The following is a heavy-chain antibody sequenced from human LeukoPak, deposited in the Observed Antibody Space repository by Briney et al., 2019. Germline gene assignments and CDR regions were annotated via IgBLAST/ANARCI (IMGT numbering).Heavy chain of an antibody. V-gene: IGHV1-69*13. J-gene: IGHJ6*02. D-gene: IGHD2-8*02. Sequence: GASVKVFCKASGGTFSSYAISWVRQAPGQGLEWMGGIIPIFGTANYAQKFQGRVTITADESTSTAYMELSSLRSEDTAVYYCARSPKMRWCMLFDYYYYGMDVWGQGTTVTVSS. CDR2: IIPIFGTA. CDR3: ARSPKMRWCMLFDYYYYGMDV. CDR1: GGTFSSYA.